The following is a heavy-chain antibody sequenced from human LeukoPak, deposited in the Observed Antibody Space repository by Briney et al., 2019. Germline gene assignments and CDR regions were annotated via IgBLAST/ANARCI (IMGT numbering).Heavy chain of an antibody. J-gene: IGHJ4*02. CDR3: AKFDVRYGYYDSSGYYAPFDY. CDR2: ISGSGDST. Sequence: GGSLRLSCAASGFTFSSYAMSWVRQAPGKGMEWVSAISGSGDSTYYADSVKGRFTISRDNSKNTLYLQMNSLRAEDTAVYYCAKFDVRYGYYDSSGYYAPFDYWGQGTLVTVSS. V-gene: IGHV3-23*01. CDR1: GFTFSSYA. D-gene: IGHD3-22*01.